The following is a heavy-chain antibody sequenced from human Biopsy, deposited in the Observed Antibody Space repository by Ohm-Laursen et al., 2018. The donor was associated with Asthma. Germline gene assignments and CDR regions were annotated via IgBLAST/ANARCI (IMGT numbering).Heavy chain of an antibody. CDR3: ARGQKSAGDRWFDP. Sequence: VASVKVSCKASGGTFNYAITWMRQAPGQGLEWMGRINPNSGGTNYAQKFQGRVTMTRDTSISTAYMEVSRLRSDDTAVYYCARGQKSAGDRWFDPWGQGTLVNVSS. CDR1: GGTFNYA. V-gene: IGHV1-2*06. J-gene: IGHJ5*02. CDR2: INPNSGGT. D-gene: IGHD6-13*01.